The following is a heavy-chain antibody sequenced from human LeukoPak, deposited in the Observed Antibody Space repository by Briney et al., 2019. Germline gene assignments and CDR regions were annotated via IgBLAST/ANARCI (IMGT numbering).Heavy chain of an antibody. CDR2: ISGSGGST. Sequence: GGSLRLSCAASGFTFSSYGMSWVRQAPGKGLEWVSAISGSGGSTYYADSVKGRFTISRDNSKNTLYLQMNSLRAEDTAVYYCAKDASRSKYSYGYEGAFDIWGQGTMVTVSS. V-gene: IGHV3-23*01. J-gene: IGHJ3*02. CDR1: GFTFSSYG. CDR3: AKDASRSKYSYGYEGAFDI. D-gene: IGHD5-18*01.